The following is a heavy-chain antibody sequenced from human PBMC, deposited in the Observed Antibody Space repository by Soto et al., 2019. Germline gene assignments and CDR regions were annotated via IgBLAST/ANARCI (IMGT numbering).Heavy chain of an antibody. J-gene: IGHJ4*02. CDR2: ISWNSGSI. V-gene: IGHV3-9*01. D-gene: IGHD5-18*01. Sequence: VQLVESGGGLVQPGRSLRLSCAASGFTFDDYAMHWVRQAPGKGLGGVSGISWNSGSIGYADSVKGRFTISRDNAKNSLYLQMNSLRAEDTALYYCAKDIRRYSYGAGYFDYWGQGTLVTVSS. CDR1: GFTFDDYA. CDR3: AKDIRRYSYGAGYFDY.